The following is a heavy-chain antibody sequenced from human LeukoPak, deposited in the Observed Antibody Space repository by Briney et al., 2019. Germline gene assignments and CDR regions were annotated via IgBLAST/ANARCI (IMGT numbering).Heavy chain of an antibody. CDR2: ISSSGSSI. Sequence: GGSLRLSCAASGFSFSSYEMNWVRQAPGKGLEWVSYISSSGSSIYYADSVKGRFTISRDNAKNSLYLQMNSLRAEDTAVYYCAELGITMIGGVWGKGTTVTISS. CDR3: AELGITMIGGV. CDR1: GFSFSSYE. D-gene: IGHD3-10*02. J-gene: IGHJ6*04. V-gene: IGHV3-48*03.